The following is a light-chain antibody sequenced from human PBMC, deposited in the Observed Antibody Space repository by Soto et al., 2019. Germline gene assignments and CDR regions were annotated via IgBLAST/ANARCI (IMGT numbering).Light chain of an antibody. CDR2: GAS. CDR3: QQYGTSPFT. V-gene: IGKV3-20*01. J-gene: IGKJ3*01. Sequence: EIVMTQSPATLSVSPGERATLSCRASQSVGSDLAWYQQKPGQAPRLLISGASNRATGIPDRFSGSGSGTDSTLAISRLEPEDFAVYYCQQYGTSPFTFGPGTKVDIK. CDR1: QSVGSD.